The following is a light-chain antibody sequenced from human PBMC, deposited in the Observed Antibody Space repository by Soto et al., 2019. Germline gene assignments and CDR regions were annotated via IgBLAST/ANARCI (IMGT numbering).Light chain of an antibody. CDR2: KAS. CDR1: QSISSW. J-gene: IGKJ1*01. CDR3: QQYNNWPQT. V-gene: IGKV1-5*03. Sequence: DIQMTQSPSTLSASVGDRVTITCRASQSISSWLAWYRQKPGKAPKLLIYKASSLESGVPSRFSGSGSGTEFTLTISSLQPDDFAVYYCQQYNNWPQTFGQGTKVDI.